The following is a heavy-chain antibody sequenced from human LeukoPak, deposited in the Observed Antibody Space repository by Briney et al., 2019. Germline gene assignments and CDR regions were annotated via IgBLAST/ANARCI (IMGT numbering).Heavy chain of an antibody. V-gene: IGHV4-30-2*01. D-gene: IGHD3-10*02. J-gene: IGHJ5*02. CDR2: IYHTGNT. CDR1: GGSISSGGYS. CDR3: ARGFFVRENPGSWFDP. Sequence: SETLSLTCAVSGGSISSGGYSWNWIRQPPGKGLEWIGYIYHTGNTFYNPSLKSRVTISVDRSKNQLSLRLTSVTAADTAVYYCARGFFVRENPGSWFDPWGQGTLVTVSP.